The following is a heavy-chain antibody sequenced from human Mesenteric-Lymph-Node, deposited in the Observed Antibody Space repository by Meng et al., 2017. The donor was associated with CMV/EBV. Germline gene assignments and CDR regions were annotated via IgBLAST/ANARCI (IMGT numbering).Heavy chain of an antibody. CDR1: GGSISTYY. V-gene: IGHV4-59*01. Sequence: GSLRLSCTVSGGSISTYYWSWIRQPPGRGLEWIGYMYYSRSTNYNPSLKSRVTISVDTSKNQFSLKLSSVTAADTAVYYCARVTYCSSSRCYPGNYNYYGMDVWGQGTTVTVSS. J-gene: IGHJ6*02. CDR2: MYYSRST. CDR3: ARVTYCSSSRCYPGNYNYYGMDV. D-gene: IGHD2-2*01.